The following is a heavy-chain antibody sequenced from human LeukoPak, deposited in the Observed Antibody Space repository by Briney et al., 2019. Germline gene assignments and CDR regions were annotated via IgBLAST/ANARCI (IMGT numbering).Heavy chain of an antibody. V-gene: IGHV4-39*01. CDR2: IYYSGST. D-gene: IGHD2-2*01. Sequence: SETLSLTCTVSGGSISGSSYYWGWIRQPPGKGLEWIGSIYYSGSTYYNPSLKSRVTISVDTSENQFSLKLSSVTAADTAVYYCARHPRYCSSTSCYAVDYWGQGTLVTVSS. CDR3: ARHPRYCSSTSCYAVDY. J-gene: IGHJ4*02. CDR1: GGSISGSSYY.